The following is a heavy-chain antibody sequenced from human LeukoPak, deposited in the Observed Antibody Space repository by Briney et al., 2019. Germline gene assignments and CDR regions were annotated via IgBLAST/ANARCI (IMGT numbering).Heavy chain of an antibody. CDR2: INPNSGGT. D-gene: IGHD2-21*02. Sequence: ASVKVSCKAFGYTFTGYKMIWVRQAPGHELVWMGWINPNSGGTNYAQKFQGRVTMTRDTSISTAYMELSRLRSDDTAVYYCASVGYCGGDCYDNWFDPWGQGTLVTVSS. CDR1: GYTFTGYK. J-gene: IGHJ5*02. V-gene: IGHV1-2*02. CDR3: ASVGYCGGDCYDNWFDP.